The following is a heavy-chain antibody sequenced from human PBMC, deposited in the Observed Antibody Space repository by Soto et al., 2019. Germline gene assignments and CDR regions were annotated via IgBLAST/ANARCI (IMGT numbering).Heavy chain of an antibody. Sequence: EVQLVESGGGLVQPGGSLRLSCAASGFTFSNYWMSWVRQAPGKGLEWVANTKSDGSEKYYVDSVKGRFTVSRDSAKNSLYLQVNNLSAEDTAVYYCARATRANGYFDYWCQGTLVTVSS. CDR2: TKSDGSEK. CDR3: ARATRANGYFDY. J-gene: IGHJ4*02. V-gene: IGHV3-7*01. CDR1: GFTFSNYW.